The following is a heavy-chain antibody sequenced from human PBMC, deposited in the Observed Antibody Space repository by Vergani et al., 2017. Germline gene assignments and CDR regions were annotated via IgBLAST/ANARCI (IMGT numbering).Heavy chain of an antibody. D-gene: IGHD2-2*01. J-gene: IGHJ3*02. CDR3: SRLGYFSSTTCRQAFDI. Sequence: EVQLVESGGGIVKPGGSLRLSCVASGFSFRNAWMNWVRRTPGKGLEWVGRIKSTFDRGTTDYAAAEKGRFTISRDDSKNSLYLQMNSLKIEDTAVYYCSRLGYFSSTTCRQAFDIWGQGTMVTVSS. CDR1: GFSFRNAW. V-gene: IGHV3-15*07. CDR2: IKSTFDRGTT.